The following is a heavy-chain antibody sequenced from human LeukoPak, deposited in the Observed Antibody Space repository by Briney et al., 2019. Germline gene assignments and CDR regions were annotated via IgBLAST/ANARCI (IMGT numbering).Heavy chain of an antibody. V-gene: IGHV1-2*02. CDR2: INPNSGGT. CDR1: GYTFTGYY. J-gene: IGHJ4*02. CDR3: ARDPNYGSGNDY. Sequence: ASVKVSCKASGYTFTGYYMHWVRQAPGQGLEWMGWINPNSGGTNYDQKFQGRVTMTRDTSISTAYMELSRLRSDDTAVYYCARDPNYGSGNDYWGQGTLVTVSS. D-gene: IGHD3-10*01.